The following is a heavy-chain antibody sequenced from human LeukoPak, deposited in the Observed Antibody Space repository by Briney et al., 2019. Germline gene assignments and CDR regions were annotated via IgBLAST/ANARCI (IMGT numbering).Heavy chain of an antibody. D-gene: IGHD3-3*01. CDR2: IYYSGST. V-gene: IGHV4-31*03. J-gene: IGHJ6*02. CDR3: ARGYDFWSGSSYGMDV. Sequence: SETLSLTCTVSGGSISSGGYYWSWIRRHPGKGLEWIGYIYYSGSTFYNPSLKSRVTISVDTSKNQFSLKLSSVTAADTAVYYCARGYDFWSGSSYGMDVWGQGTTVTVSS. CDR1: GGSISSGGYY.